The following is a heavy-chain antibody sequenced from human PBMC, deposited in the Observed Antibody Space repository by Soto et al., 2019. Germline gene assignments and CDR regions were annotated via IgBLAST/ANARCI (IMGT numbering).Heavy chain of an antibody. CDR1: GYTFTDYA. V-gene: IGHV1-3*04. J-gene: IGHJ4*02. D-gene: IGHD2-2*01. CDR3: AKGTQMWTPDY. CDR2: ISTGNGNT. Sequence: QVQLVQSGAEVKKPGASVKVSCKASGYTFTDYAMHWVRQAPGQRLEWMGWISTGNGNTKYSQKFQGRVTITRDTSATTAYMELSRLRSEDTAVYYCAKGTQMWTPDYWGKGTLVTVSS.